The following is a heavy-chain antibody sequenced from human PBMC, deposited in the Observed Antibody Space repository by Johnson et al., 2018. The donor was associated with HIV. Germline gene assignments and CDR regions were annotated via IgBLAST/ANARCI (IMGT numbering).Heavy chain of an antibody. D-gene: IGHD1-1*01. Sequence: VQLVESGGGLVQPGGSLRLSCVASGFTFSSYAMTWVRQAPGKGLEWVSVIYSGGSTYYPDSVKGRFTISRDNSKNTLYLQMNSLRAEDTAVYYCARGTLEAFDIWGQGTTVTVSS. CDR2: IYSGGST. V-gene: IGHV3-66*01. CDR3: ARGTLEAFDI. J-gene: IGHJ3*02. CDR1: GFTFSSYA.